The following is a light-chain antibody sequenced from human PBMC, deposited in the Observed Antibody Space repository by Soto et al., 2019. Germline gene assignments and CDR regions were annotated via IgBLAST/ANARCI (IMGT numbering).Light chain of an antibody. J-gene: IGKJ4*01. CDR1: QSVSSSY. Sequence: EIVLTQSPGTLSLSPGERATLSCRASQSVSSSYLAWYQQKPGQAPRLLIYGASSRATGIPDRFSGSGSGTDFTLTISRLEPEDFEVYYCQHRPELTFGGGTKVEIK. CDR2: GAS. CDR3: QHRPELT. V-gene: IGKV3-20*01.